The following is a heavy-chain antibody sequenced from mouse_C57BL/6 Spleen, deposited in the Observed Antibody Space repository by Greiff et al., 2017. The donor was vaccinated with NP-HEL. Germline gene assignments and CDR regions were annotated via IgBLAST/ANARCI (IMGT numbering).Heavy chain of an antibody. CDR1: GFTFSSYA. D-gene: IGHD2-5*01. Sequence: EVQLVESGGGLVKPGGSLKLSCAASGFTFSSYAMSWVRQTPEKRLEWVATISDGGSYTYYPDNVKGRFTISRDNAKNNLYLQMSHLKSEDTAMYYCARGYSNYVAFDYWGQGTTLTVSS. J-gene: IGHJ2*01. CDR3: ARGYSNYVAFDY. V-gene: IGHV5-4*01. CDR2: ISDGGSYT.